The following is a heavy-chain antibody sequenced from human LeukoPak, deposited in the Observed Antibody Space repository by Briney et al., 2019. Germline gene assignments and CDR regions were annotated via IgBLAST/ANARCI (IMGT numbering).Heavy chain of an antibody. CDR3: ARRGDHVLGFDY. CDR1: GGSISSSSYY. D-gene: IGHD2-21*02. CDR2: IYYSGST. J-gene: IGHJ4*02. Sequence: PSETLSLTCTVSGGSISSSSYYWGWIRQPPGKGLEWIGSIYYSGSTYYNPSLKIRVTISVDTSKNQFSLKLSSVTAADTAVYYCARRGDHVLGFDYWGQGTLVTVSS. V-gene: IGHV4-39*01.